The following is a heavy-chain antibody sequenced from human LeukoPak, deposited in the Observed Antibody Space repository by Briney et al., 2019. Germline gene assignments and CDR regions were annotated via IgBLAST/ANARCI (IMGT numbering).Heavy chain of an antibody. V-gene: IGHV3-66*01. CDR3: ARNSPYSSSWYGY. Sequence: GGSLRLSCAASGFTVSSNYMSWVRQAPGKGLEWVSVIYSGGSTYYADSVKGRFTISRDKSKNTLYLQMNSLRAEDTAVYYCARNSPYSSSWYGYWGQGTLVTVSS. J-gene: IGHJ4*02. CDR2: IYSGGST. D-gene: IGHD6-13*01. CDR1: GFTVSSNY.